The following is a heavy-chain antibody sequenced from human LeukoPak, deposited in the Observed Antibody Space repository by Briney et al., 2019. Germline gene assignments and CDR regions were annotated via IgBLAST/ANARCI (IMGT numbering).Heavy chain of an antibody. CDR3: ARVGDDTSGYWFDP. CDR2: IYHSGNT. Sequence: KPSETLSLTCTVSGYYITNGYYWGWIRQAPGKGLEWIGLIYHSGNTYYTPSLESRVTISVDTSRNQFSLNLYSLTAADTAVYFCARVGDDTSGYWFDPWGPGTLVTVSS. J-gene: IGHJ5*02. D-gene: IGHD3-22*01. CDR1: GYYITNGYY. V-gene: IGHV4-38-2*02.